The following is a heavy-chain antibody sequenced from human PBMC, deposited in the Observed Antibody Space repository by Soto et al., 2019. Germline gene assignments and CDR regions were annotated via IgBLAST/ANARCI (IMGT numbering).Heavy chain of an antibody. CDR1: GGTFSSYA. CDR2: VIPIFGTA. J-gene: IGHJ2*01. CDR3: ARANIAACHGPYWYFVL. V-gene: IGHV1-69*06. D-gene: IGHD6-6*01. Sequence: QVQLVQSGAEVKKPGSSVKVSCKASGGTFSSYAISWVRQAPGQGLEWMGVVIPIFGTANYAQKFQGRVTITADKSTSTAYMELGSLRSEDTAVYYCARANIAACHGPYWYFVLWGRGTLVTVSS.